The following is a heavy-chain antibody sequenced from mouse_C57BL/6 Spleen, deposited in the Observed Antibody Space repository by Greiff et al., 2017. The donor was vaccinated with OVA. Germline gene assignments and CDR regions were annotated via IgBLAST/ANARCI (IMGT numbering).Heavy chain of an antibody. CDR3: ERSAVRQWGYYFDD. J-gene: IGHJ2*01. V-gene: IGHV1-50*01. CDR2: IDPSDSYT. D-gene: IGHD2-14*01. Sequence: QVQLQQPGAELVKPGASVKLSCKASGYTFTSYWMQWVKQRPGQGLEWIGEIDPSDSYTNYTQKFKGKATLTVDPSSSTAYMTLSSLTSAYSAVFDGERSAVRQWGYYFDDWGQGTTLTVSS. CDR1: GYTFTSYW.